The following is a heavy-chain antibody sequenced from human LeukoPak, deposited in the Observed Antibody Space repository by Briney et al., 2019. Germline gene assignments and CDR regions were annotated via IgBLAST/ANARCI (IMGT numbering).Heavy chain of an antibody. CDR3: AREGSCRFDWFPYYHYYGMDV. CDR2: INSDGSWT. V-gene: IGHV3-74*01. J-gene: IGHJ6*02. CDR1: GSYW. D-gene: IGHD3-9*01. Sequence: PGGSLRLSCAASGSYWMHWVRQAPGKGLVWVSHINSDGSWTSYADSVKGRFTISRDNSKNTLYLQMNSLRAEDTAVYYCAREGSCRFDWFPYYHYYGMDVWGQGTTVTVSS.